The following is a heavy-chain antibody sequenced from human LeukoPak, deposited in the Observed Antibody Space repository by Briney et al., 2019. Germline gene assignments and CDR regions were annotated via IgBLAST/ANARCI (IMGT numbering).Heavy chain of an antibody. CDR3: ARELRYYDSSGLYDY. D-gene: IGHD3-22*01. Sequence: ASVKVSCKASGYTFNIYDINWVRQAPGQGLEWMGWMNPNSGNTGYAQKFQGRVTMTRDTSTSTAYMELSSLGYDDTAVYYCARELRYYDSSGLYDYWGQGTLVTVSS. CDR1: GYTFNIYD. J-gene: IGHJ4*02. V-gene: IGHV1-8*01. CDR2: MNPNSGNT.